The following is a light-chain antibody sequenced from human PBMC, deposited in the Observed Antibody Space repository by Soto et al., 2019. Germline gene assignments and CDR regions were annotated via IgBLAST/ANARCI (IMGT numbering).Light chain of an antibody. J-gene: IGKJ5*01. Sequence: EIVLTQSPCTLSLSPGERATLSCMASQSVSSSYLAWYQQKPGQAPRLLIYDASNRATGIPARFSGSGSGTDFTLTISSLEPEDFAVYYCQQRSNWPPITFGQGTRLEIK. CDR3: QQRSNWPPIT. V-gene: IGKV3D-20*02. CDR2: DAS. CDR1: QSVSSSY.